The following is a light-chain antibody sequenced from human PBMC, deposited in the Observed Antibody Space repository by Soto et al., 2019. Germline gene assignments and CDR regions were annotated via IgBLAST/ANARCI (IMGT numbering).Light chain of an antibody. J-gene: IGKJ1*01. V-gene: IGKV1-8*01. CDR3: QQYYSYPRT. CDR2: AAS. CDR1: QGISSY. Sequence: IRMTQSPSSFSASTGDRVTITCRASQGISSYLAWYQQKPGKAPKLLIYAASTLQSGVPSRFSGSGSGTDFTLTISCLQSEDFATYYCQQYYSYPRTFGQGTKVDI.